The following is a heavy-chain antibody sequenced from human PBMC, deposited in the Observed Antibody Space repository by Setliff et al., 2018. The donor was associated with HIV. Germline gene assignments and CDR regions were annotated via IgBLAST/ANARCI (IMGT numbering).Heavy chain of an antibody. CDR1: GYTFTRYF. V-gene: IGHV1-69*13. Sequence: SVKVSCKASGYTFTRYFMHCVRQAPGQGLEWMGGIIPAFGTADYAQKFQGRVTITADASTSTAYMELISLRSEDTAVYYCARGEGSGWDTVEENYYNLDVWGPGTTVTVSS. J-gene: IGHJ6*02. CDR3: ARGEGSGWDTVEENYYNLDV. CDR2: IIPAFGTA. D-gene: IGHD6-19*01.